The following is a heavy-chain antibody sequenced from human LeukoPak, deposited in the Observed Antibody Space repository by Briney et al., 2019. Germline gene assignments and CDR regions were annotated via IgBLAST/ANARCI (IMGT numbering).Heavy chain of an antibody. D-gene: IGHD2-15*01. J-gene: IGHJ4*02. CDR1: GFTFSSYS. V-gene: IGHV3-48*01. CDR3: ARDNPRDCSGGSCYWRPFDY. Sequence: PGGSLRLSCAASGFTFSSYSMNGVRQAPGKGLEWVSYISSSSSTIYYADSVKGRFTISRDNAKNSLYLQMNSLRVEDTAVYYCARDNPRDCSGGSCYWRPFDYWGQGTLVTVSS. CDR2: ISSSSSTI.